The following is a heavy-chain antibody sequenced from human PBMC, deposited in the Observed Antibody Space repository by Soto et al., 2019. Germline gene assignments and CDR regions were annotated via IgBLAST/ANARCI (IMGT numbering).Heavy chain of an antibody. V-gene: IGHV3-30*03. CDR2: ISYDGSNK. D-gene: IGHD4-17*01. CDR3: ARTTVTTKEWYAFDI. J-gene: IGHJ3*02. Sequence: GGSLRLSCAASGFTFSSYGMHWVRQAPGKGLEWVAVISYDGSNKYYADSVKGRFTISRDNSKNTLYLQMNSLRAEDTAVYYCARTTVTTKEWYAFDIWGQGTMVTVSS. CDR1: GFTFSSYG.